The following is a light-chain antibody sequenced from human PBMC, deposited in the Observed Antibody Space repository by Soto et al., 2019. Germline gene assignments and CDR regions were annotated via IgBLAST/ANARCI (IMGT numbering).Light chain of an antibody. Sequence: EIVLTQSPGTPSLSLGERATLSCRASQSVSISHLAWYQQKPGQAPRLLIYGASSRATGIPDRFSGSGSGTDFTLTISRLEPEDFEVYYCQQYGSSPRTFGQGTKVDIK. CDR3: QQYGSSPRT. CDR1: QSVSISH. CDR2: GAS. J-gene: IGKJ1*01. V-gene: IGKV3-20*01.